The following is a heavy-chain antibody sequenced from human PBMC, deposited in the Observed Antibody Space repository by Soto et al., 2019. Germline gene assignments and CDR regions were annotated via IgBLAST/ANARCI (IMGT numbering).Heavy chain of an antibody. CDR3: ARDLSSSWYWVPGVSGLAYYGMDV. CDR1: GFTFSSYW. Sequence: GGSLRLSCAASGFTFSSYWMSWVRQAPGKGLEWVANIKQDGSEKYYVDSAKGRFTISRDNAKNSLYLQMNSLRAEDTAVYYCARDLSSSWYWVPGVSGLAYYGMDVWGQGTTVTVSS. V-gene: IGHV3-7*03. J-gene: IGHJ6*02. D-gene: IGHD6-13*01. CDR2: IKQDGSEK.